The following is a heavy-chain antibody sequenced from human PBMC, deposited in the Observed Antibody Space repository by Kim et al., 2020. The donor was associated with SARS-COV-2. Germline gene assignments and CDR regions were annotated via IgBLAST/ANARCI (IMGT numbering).Heavy chain of an antibody. Sequence: GRFTIARDNSKNTLYLQMNSLRAEDTAVYYCAKDGCTGGVCYYWDNWFDPWGQGTLVTVSS. J-gene: IGHJ5*02. D-gene: IGHD2-8*02. CDR3: AKDGCTGGVCYYWDNWFDP. V-gene: IGHV3-30*02.